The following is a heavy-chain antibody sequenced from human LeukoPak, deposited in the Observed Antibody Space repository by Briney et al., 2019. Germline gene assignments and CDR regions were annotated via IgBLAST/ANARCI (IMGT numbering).Heavy chain of an antibody. J-gene: IGHJ3*02. D-gene: IGHD3-16*01. CDR1: GGSISSGFYY. CDR3: ARIYAADAFDI. Sequence: SETLSLTCTVSGGSISSGFYYWSWIRQPAAKGLEWIGRIYTSGSTKYNPSLKSRVTISLDTSNNQFSLRLSSVTAADAAVYYCARIYAADAFDIWGQGTMVTVSS. CDR2: IYTSGST. V-gene: IGHV4-61*02.